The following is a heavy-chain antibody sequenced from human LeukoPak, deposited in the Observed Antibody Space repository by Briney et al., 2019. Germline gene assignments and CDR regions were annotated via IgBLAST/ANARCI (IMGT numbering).Heavy chain of an antibody. V-gene: IGHV1-2*02. CDR1: GYTFTDYH. CDR3: ARDSDTSSWTA. CDR2: INPKTGGT. D-gene: IGHD6-13*01. J-gene: IGHJ4*02. Sequence: ASVKVSCKPSGYTFTDYHVHWVRQAPGQGLKWMGWINPKTGGTHYAQDFQGRVTLTTDTSISTAYMQLSSLRADDTAVYYCARDSDTSSWTAWGQGTLVTVSS.